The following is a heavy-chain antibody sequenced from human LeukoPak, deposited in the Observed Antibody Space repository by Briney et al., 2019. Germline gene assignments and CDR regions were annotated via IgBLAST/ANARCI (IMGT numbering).Heavy chain of an antibody. D-gene: IGHD6-19*01. Sequence: SETLSLTCAVYGGSFSGYYWSWIRQPPGKGLEWIGEINHSGSTNYNPSLKSRVTISVDTSKNQFSLKLSSVTAADTAVYYCARGSSGWKYYYYYYGMDVWGQGTTVTVSS. CDR1: GGSFSGYY. J-gene: IGHJ6*02. CDR3: ARGSSGWKYYYYYYGMDV. CDR2: INHSGST. V-gene: IGHV4-34*01.